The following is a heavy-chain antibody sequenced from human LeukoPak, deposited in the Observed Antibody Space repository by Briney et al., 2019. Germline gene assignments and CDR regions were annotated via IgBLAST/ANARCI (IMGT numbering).Heavy chain of an antibody. CDR3: AGHHPRNTVDF. CDR2: IS. J-gene: IGHJ4*02. Sequence: SETLSLTCTVSGGSISSYYWSWIRQPPGKGLEWIGYISCRVTISLDTSKNQFSLELSSVTAADTAVYYCAGHHPRNTVDFWGQGTLVTVSS. CDR1: GGSISSYY. V-gene: IGHV4-59*08. D-gene: IGHD2/OR15-2a*01.